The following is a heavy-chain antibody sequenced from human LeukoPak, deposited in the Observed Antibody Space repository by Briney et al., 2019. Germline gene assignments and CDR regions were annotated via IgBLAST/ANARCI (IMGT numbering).Heavy chain of an antibody. V-gene: IGHV1-18*01. D-gene: IGHD3-22*01. CDR1: GYTFTSYG. CDR3: ARHPYYYDSSGYSAFDY. J-gene: IGHJ4*02. CDR2: ISAYNGNT. Sequence: ASVKVPCKASGYTFTSYGISWVRQAPGQGLEWMGWISAYNGNTNYAQKLQGRVTMTTDTSTSTAYMELRSLRSDDTAVYYCARHPYYYDSSGYSAFDYWGQGTLVTVSS.